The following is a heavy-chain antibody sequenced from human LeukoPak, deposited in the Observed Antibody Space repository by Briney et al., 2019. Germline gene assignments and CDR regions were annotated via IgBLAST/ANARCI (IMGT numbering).Heavy chain of an antibody. CDR2: ISGSGGST. Sequence: GGSLRLSCAASGFTFSSYAMSWVRQAPGKGLEWVSAISGSGGSTYYADSVKGRFTISRDNSKNTLYLQMNSLRAEDTAVYYCAKVLLWFGEYYDAFDIWGQGTMVTVSS. V-gene: IGHV3-23*01. CDR3: AKVLLWFGEYYDAFDI. J-gene: IGHJ3*02. CDR1: GFTFSSYA. D-gene: IGHD3-10*01.